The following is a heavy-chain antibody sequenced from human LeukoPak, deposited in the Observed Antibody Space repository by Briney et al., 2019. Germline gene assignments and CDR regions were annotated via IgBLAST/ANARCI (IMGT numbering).Heavy chain of an antibody. J-gene: IGHJ4*02. CDR2: IYQSGST. D-gene: IGHD3-10*01. Sequence: TLSPTWGVSGVSLSRVCYSWSWIRQPPGKGLGGSGYIYQSGSTYYNPSLKSRHTISVDRSKNQFSLKLSSVTAADTAVYYCARAGEYYYGSGSYQAGPFAYWGQGTLVTVSS. V-gene: IGHV4-30-2*01. CDR3: ARAGEYYYGSGSYQAGPFAY. CDR1: GVSLSRVCYS.